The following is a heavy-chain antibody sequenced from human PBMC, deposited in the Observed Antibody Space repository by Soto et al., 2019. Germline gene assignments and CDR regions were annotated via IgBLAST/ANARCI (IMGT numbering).Heavy chain of an antibody. D-gene: IGHD3-22*01. CDR3: ASPYHYYDNSGYFPAAALDI. CDR1: GYTFTSYY. CDR2: INPSGGST. J-gene: IGHJ3*02. V-gene: IGHV1-46*01. Sequence: WASVKVSCKASGYTFTSYYMHWVRQAPGQGLEWMGIINPSGGSTSYAQKLQGRVTMTRDTSTSTVYMELSSLRSEDTAVYYCASPYHYYDNSGYFPAAALDIWGQGTMVTGS.